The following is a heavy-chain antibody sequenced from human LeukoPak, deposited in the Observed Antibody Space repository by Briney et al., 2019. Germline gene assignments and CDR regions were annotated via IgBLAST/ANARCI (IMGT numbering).Heavy chain of an antibody. CDR1: GGSISSGGYY. J-gene: IGHJ5*02. Sequence: SQTLSLTCTVSGGSISSGGYYWSWIRQHPGKGLEWIGYIYYSGSAYYNPSLKSRVTISVDTSKNQFSLKLSSVTAADTAVYYCARYMVRGVILTWGQGTLVTVSS. V-gene: IGHV4-31*03. CDR3: ARYMVRGVILT. D-gene: IGHD3-10*01. CDR2: IYYSGSA.